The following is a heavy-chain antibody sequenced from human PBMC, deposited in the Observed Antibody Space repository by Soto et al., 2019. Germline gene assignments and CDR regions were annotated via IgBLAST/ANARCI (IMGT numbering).Heavy chain of an antibody. Sequence: SETLSLTCTVSGGSISSSSYYWGWIRQPPGKGLEWIGSIYYSGSTYYNPSLKSRVTISVDTSKNQFSLKLSSVTAADTAVYYCARRYGGELYWFDPWGQGTLVTVSS. CDR1: GGSISSSSYY. CDR3: ARRYGGELYWFDP. J-gene: IGHJ5*02. V-gene: IGHV4-39*01. D-gene: IGHD3-10*01. CDR2: IYYSGST.